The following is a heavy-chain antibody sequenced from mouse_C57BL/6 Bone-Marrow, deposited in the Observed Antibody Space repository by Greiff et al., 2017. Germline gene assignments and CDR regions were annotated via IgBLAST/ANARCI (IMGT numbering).Heavy chain of an antibody. D-gene: IGHD1-1*01. CDR1: GYTFTSYW. V-gene: IGHV1-69*01. CDR2: IDPSDSYT. Sequence: QVQLQQPGAELVMPGASVKLSCKASGYTFTSYWMHWVKQRPGQGLEWIGEIDPSDSYTNYNQKFKGKSTLTVDKSSSTAYMQLSSLTSEDSAVYYCARLIYYYGSKYFDVWGTGTTGTVSS. CDR3: ARLIYYYGSKYFDV. J-gene: IGHJ1*03.